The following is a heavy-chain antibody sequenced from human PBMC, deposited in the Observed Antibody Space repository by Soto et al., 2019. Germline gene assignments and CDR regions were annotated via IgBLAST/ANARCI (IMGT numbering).Heavy chain of an antibody. D-gene: IGHD3-22*01. CDR2: ISDSGST. J-gene: IGHJ4*02. CDR1: GGSISSDDYS. V-gene: IGHV4-30-2*01. Sequence: SETLSLTCAVSGGSISSDDYSWSWIRQPPGKGLEWLGYISDSGSTYYNPSLKSRATISADRSKNQFSLNLSSVTAADTAVYYCARGSTDYFDSTGYHGYFDYWGQGTLVTVSS. CDR3: ARGSTDYFDSTGYHGYFDY.